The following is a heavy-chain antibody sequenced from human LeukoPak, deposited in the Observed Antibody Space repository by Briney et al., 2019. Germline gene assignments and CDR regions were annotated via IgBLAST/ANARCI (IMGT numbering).Heavy chain of an antibody. V-gene: IGHV3-23*01. CDR2: ISGRGGST. J-gene: IGHJ6*04. D-gene: IGHD3-10*01. Sequence: GGSLRLSCAASGFTFSSYAMSWVRQAPGKGRDWVSAISGRGGSTYYADSVKGRFTISRDNSKNTLYLKMNSLRAEDTAVYYCAKVFSRYCGSGSYSYYYGMDVWGKGTTVTVSS. CDR3: AKVFSRYCGSGSYSYYYGMDV. CDR1: GFTFSSYA.